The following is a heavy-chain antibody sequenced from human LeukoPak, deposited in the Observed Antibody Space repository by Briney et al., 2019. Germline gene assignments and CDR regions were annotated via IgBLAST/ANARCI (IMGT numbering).Heavy chain of an antibody. CDR1: GYSISSGYY. CDR3: ARTGSDPDPYCGGDCYGGWFDP. V-gene: IGHV4-38-2*01. J-gene: IGHJ5*02. D-gene: IGHD2-21*01. CDR2: IYHSGST. Sequence: SETLSLTCAVSGYSISSGYYWGWIRQPPGKGLEWIGSIYHSGSTYYNPSPKSRVTISVDTSKNQFSLKLSPVTAADTAVYYCARTGSDPDPYCGGDCYGGWFDPWGQGTLVTVSS.